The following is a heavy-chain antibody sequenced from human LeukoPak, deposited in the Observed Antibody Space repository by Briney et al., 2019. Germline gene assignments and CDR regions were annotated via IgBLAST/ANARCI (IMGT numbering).Heavy chain of an antibody. Sequence: GGSLRLSCTASEFTVSRNYILWVRHAPGEGLEWVSLIFSNGDTHYADSVKGRFTISRDPSKSTVSLQMNSLRVEDTAMYYCTRDQMNYWGQGTLVTVYS. CDR3: TRDQMNY. V-gene: IGHV3-53*01. J-gene: IGHJ4*02. CDR1: EFTVSRNY. D-gene: IGHD5-24*01. CDR2: IFSNGDT.